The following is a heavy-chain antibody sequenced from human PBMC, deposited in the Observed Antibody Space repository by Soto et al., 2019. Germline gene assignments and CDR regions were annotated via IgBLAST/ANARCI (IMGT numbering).Heavy chain of an antibody. Sequence: EVQLVESGGGLVQPGGSLRLSCAASGFTFSSYEMNWVRQAPGKGLEWVSCISSSGSTIYYADSVKGRFTISRDNAKNSLYLQMNSLRAEDTAVYYCARDSPSWFDPWGQGTLVTVSS. CDR2: ISSSGSTI. CDR1: GFTFSSYE. CDR3: ARDSPSWFDP. J-gene: IGHJ5*02. V-gene: IGHV3-48*03.